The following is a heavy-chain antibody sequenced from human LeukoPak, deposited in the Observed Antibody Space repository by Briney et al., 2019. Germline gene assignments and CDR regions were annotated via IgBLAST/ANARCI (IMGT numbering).Heavy chain of an antibody. CDR3: ARSQVVGGDWSPYDY. Sequence: ASVKVSCKGSGYTFTSYYMHWVRQAPGQGLEWMGIINPSGGSTSYAQKFQGRVTMTRDTSTSTVYMELSSLRSEDTAVYYCARSQVVGGDWSPYDYWGQGTLVTVSS. J-gene: IGHJ4*02. CDR2: INPSGGST. D-gene: IGHD2-21*01. CDR1: GYTFTSYY. V-gene: IGHV1-46*01.